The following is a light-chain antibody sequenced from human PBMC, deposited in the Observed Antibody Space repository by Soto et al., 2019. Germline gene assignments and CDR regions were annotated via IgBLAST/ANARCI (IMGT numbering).Light chain of an antibody. J-gene: IGLJ3*02. V-gene: IGLV1-40*01. Sequence: QSVLTQPPSVSGAPGQRVTISCTGSRFNIGAGYDVHWYQQLPGTAPKLLIYGNSNRPSGVPDRFSGSKSGTSASLAITGRQAEDDADYYCQQYDSSMRGFWVFGGGTKLTVL. CDR2: GNS. CDR3: QQYDSSMRGFWV. CDR1: RFNIGAGYD.